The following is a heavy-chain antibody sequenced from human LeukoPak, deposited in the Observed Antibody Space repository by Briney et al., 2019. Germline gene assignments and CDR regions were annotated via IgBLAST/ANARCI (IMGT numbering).Heavy chain of an antibody. CDR3: ASGVTKSRLDYYYYGMEV. CDR1: GGSFSGYY. V-gene: IGHV4-34*01. J-gene: IGHJ6*02. D-gene: IGHD1-1*01. CDR2: INHSGST. Sequence: PSETLSLTCAVYGGSFSGYYWSWIRQPPGKGLEWIGEINHSGSTNYNPSLKSRVTISVDTSKNQFSLKLSSVTAADTAVYYWASGVTKSRLDYYYYGMEVWGQGTTVNVSS.